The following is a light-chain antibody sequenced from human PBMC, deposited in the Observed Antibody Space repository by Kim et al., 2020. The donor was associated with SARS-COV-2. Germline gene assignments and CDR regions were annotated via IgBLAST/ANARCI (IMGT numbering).Light chain of an antibody. CDR1: SSDVGGYNF. CDR3: CSYARSSTYV. J-gene: IGLJ1*01. Sequence: QSALTQPASVSGSPGQSITISCTGTSSDVGGYNFVSWYQHHPGKAPKLMIYEDIKRPSGVSTRFSGSKSGNTASLTISGLQAEDEADYYCCSYARSSTYVFGTGTKVTVL. V-gene: IGLV2-23*01. CDR2: EDI.